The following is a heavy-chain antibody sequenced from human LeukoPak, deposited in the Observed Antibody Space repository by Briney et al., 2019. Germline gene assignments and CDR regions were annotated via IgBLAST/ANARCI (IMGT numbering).Heavy chain of an antibody. J-gene: IGHJ4*02. CDR3: TTGRRN. V-gene: IGHV3-15*01. CDR1: GFSFSDHY. CDR2: IKSKTDGGTT. Sequence: GGSLRLSCAASGFSFSDHYMDWVRQAPGKGLEWVGRIKSKTDGGTTDYTAPVRGRFTISRDDSKNTLYLQMNSLKTEDTAVYYCTTGRRNWGQGTLVTVSS.